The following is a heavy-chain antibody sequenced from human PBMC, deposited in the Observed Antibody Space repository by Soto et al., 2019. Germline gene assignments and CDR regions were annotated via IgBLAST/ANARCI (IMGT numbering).Heavy chain of an antibody. CDR3: AGDPDSHYNDSHASSYP. J-gene: IGHJ5*02. CDR1: GGTFSTYT. D-gene: IGHD4-4*01. V-gene: IGHV1-69*08. CDR2: IIPIIGII. Sequence: QVQLVQSGAEVKKPGSSVKVSCKASGGTFSTYTITWVRQAPGQGLEWMGRIIPIIGIINYAQKFQGRVTIRAEXSXGXPYMELTGLRSDDTAVYYCAGDPDSHYNDSHASSYPWGQGTLVTVSS.